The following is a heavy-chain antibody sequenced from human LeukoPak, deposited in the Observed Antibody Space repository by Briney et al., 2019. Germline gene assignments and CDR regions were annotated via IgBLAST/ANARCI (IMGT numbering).Heavy chain of an antibody. CDR1: TVSGSSGNF. D-gene: IGHD3/OR15-3a*01. V-gene: IGHV4-4*02. CDR2: VHKSGRT. CDR3: ARHKREFFDWFMFDP. Sequence: PSETLSLTCALSTVSGSSGNFWSWVRQPPGEGLEWIGEVHKSGRTNYNPSLKTRVTISIDASKNQLSLEVTSVTAADTAVYYCARHKREFFDWFMFDPWGQGTLVTVSS. J-gene: IGHJ5*02.